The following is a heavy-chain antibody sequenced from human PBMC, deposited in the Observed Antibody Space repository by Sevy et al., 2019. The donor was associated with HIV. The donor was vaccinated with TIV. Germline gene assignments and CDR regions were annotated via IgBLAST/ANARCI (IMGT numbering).Heavy chain of an antibody. CDR1: GFTFGDYA. CDR3: TIDRAQLYYYYMDV. Sequence: GGSLRLSCTASGFTFGDYAMSWFRQAPGKGLEWVGFIRSKAYGGTTEYAASVKGRFTISRDDSKSIAYQQMNSLKTEDTAVYDCTIDRAQLYYYYMDVWGKGTTVTVSS. J-gene: IGHJ6*03. V-gene: IGHV3-49*03. CDR2: IRSKAYGGTT. D-gene: IGHD1-1*01.